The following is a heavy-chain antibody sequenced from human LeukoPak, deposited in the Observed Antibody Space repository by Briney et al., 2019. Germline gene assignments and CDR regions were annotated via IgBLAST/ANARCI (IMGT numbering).Heavy chain of an antibody. CDR2: INPNSGGT. CDR3: AKEISSGWYEFDY. CDR1: GYTFTGYY. J-gene: IGHJ4*02. V-gene: IGHV1-2*02. D-gene: IGHD6-19*01. Sequence: GASVKVSCKASGYTFTGYYMHWVRQAPGQGLEWMGWINPNSGGTNYAQKFQGRVTMTRDTSISTAYMELSRLRSDDTAVYYCAKEISSGWYEFDYWGQGTLVTVSS.